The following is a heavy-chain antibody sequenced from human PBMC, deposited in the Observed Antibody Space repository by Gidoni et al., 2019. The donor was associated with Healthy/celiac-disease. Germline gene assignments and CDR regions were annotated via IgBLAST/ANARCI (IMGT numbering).Heavy chain of an antibody. Sequence: EVQLVESGGGLVKPGGSLRLSCAASGFTFRSYSMNWVRQAPGKGLEWVSSISSSSSYIYYADSVKGRFTISRDNAKNSLYLQMNSLRAEDTAVYYCATNYYDFWSGYYNQVDYWGQGTLVTVSS. CDR3: ATNYYDFWSGYYNQVDY. CDR1: GFTFRSYS. J-gene: IGHJ4*02. D-gene: IGHD3-3*01. V-gene: IGHV3-21*01. CDR2: ISSSSSYI.